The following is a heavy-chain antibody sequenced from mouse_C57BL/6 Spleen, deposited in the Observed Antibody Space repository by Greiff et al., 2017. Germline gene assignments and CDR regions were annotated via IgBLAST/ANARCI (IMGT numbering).Heavy chain of an antibody. V-gene: IGHV1-82*01. CDR1: GYAFSSSW. Sequence: VQLQQSGPELVKPGASVKISCKASGYAFSSSWMNWVKQRPGKGLEWIGRIYPGDGDTNYNGKFKGKATLTADKSSSTAYMQLSSLTSEDSAVYFCARLFITTVRDAMDYWGQGTSVTVSS. CDR3: ARLFITTVRDAMDY. CDR2: IYPGDGDT. D-gene: IGHD1-1*01. J-gene: IGHJ4*01.